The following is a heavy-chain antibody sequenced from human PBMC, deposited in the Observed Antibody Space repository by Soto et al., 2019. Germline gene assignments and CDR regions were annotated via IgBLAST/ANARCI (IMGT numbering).Heavy chain of an antibody. D-gene: IGHD6-6*01. Sequence: PGGSLRLSCAASGFTFSSYGMHWVRQAPGKGLEWVAVISYDGSNKYYADSVKGRFTISRDNSKNTLYLQMNSLRAEDTAVYYCAKDKEGIAARQGYWGQGTLVTVSS. CDR3: AKDKEGIAARQGY. J-gene: IGHJ4*02. CDR2: ISYDGSNK. V-gene: IGHV3-30*18. CDR1: GFTFSSYG.